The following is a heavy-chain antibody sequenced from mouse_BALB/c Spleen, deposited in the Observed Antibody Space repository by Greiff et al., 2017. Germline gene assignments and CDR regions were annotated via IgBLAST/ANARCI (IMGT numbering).Heavy chain of an antibody. CDR1: GYTFTDYA. V-gene: IGHV1S137*01. Sequence: VQGVESGAELVRPGVSVKISCKGSGYTFTDYAMHWVKQSHAKSLEWIGVISTYYGDASYNQKFKGKATMTVDKSSSTAYMELARLTSEDSAIYYCARGDYYGSRSYWYFDVWGAGTTVTVSS. CDR2: ISTYYGDA. CDR3: ARGDYYGSRSYWYFDV. D-gene: IGHD1-1*01. J-gene: IGHJ1*01.